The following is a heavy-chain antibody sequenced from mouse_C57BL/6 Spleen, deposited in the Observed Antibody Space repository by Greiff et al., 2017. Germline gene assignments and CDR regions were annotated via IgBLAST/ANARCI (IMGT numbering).Heavy chain of an antibody. V-gene: IGHV1-69*01. CDR1: GYTFTSYW. CDR2: IDPSDSYT. CDR3: ARKADYYGSSYGYFDV. D-gene: IGHD1-1*01. Sequence: QVQLKQPGAELVMPGASVKLSCKASGYTFTSYWMHWVKQRPGQGLEWIGEIDPSDSYTNYNQKFKGKSTLTVDKSSSTAYMQRSSLTSEDSAVYYCARKADYYGSSYGYFDVWGTGTTVTVSS. J-gene: IGHJ1*03.